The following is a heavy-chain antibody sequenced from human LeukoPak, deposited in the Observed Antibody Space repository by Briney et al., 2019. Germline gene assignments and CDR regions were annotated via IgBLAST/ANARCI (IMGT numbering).Heavy chain of an antibody. Sequence: PSETLSLTCAVYGGSFSGYYWSWIRQPPPKRLERIGEINHSGSTNYNPSLKSRVTISVDTSKNQFSLKLSSVTAADTAVYYCAARPVTMVRGVINYWGQGTLVTVSS. J-gene: IGHJ4*02. CDR1: GGSFSGYY. V-gene: IGHV4-34*01. D-gene: IGHD3-10*01. CDR2: INHSGST. CDR3: AARPVTMVRGVINY.